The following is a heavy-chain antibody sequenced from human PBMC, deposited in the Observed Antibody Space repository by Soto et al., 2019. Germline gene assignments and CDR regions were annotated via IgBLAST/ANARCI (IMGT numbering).Heavy chain of an antibody. D-gene: IGHD6-13*01. V-gene: IGHV4-59*01. Sequence: PSETLSLTCTVSGGSISSYYWSWIRQPPGKGLEWIGYIYYSGSTNYNPSLKSRVTISVDTSKNQFPLKLSSVTAADTAVYYCARRYGTVFDFWGQGTLVTVSS. CDR2: IYYSGST. CDR1: GGSISSYY. CDR3: ARRYGTVFDF. J-gene: IGHJ4*02.